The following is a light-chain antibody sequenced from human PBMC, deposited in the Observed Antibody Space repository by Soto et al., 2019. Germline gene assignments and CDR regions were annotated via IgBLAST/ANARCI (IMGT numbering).Light chain of an antibody. J-gene: IGKJ5*01. Sequence: DFQMTQFPSTLSASVGDTVTITCRASQSISGWLAWYQQKPGKAPNLLIYDVSSLETGVPPRFSGSGFGTEFTLTISSLQPDDFATYYCQQYNDYPFTFGQGTRLEI. CDR1: QSISGW. CDR2: DVS. V-gene: IGKV1-5*01. CDR3: QQYNDYPFT.